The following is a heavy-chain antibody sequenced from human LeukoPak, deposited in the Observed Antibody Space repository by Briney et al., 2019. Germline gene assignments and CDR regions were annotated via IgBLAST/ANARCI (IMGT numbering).Heavy chain of an antibody. CDR3: ARLDSYGPHDY. D-gene: IGHD5-18*01. CDR2: ISYSGST. J-gene: IGHJ4*02. CDR1: GGSVSSSSFY. Sequence: PSETLSLTCSVSGGSVSSSSFYWSWIRQPPGKGLEWIGYISYSGSTNYNPSLKSRVTMSLDTSKNQFSLKLSSVTAADTAVYYCARLDSYGPHDYWGQGTLVTVSS. V-gene: IGHV4-61*01.